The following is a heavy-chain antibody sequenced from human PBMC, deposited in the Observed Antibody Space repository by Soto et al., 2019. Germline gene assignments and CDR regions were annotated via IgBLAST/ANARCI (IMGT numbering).Heavy chain of an antibody. CDR3: ARSIGLHTYLDY. Sequence: QVQLVESGGDVVQPGRSLRLSCVASGFSFSTYGMHWVRQAPGKGLEWVAVMWSDGSHIFYADSVKGRFTISRDNSISTLYLHMNSLRAEDTAVYYCARSIGLHTYLDYWGQGTLLTVSS. J-gene: IGHJ4*02. D-gene: IGHD3-16*01. CDR2: MWSDGSHI. V-gene: IGHV3-33*01. CDR1: GFSFSTYG.